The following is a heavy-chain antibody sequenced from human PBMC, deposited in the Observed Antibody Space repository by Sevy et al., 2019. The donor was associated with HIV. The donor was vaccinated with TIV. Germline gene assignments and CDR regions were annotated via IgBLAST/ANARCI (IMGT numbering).Heavy chain of an antibody. J-gene: IGHJ6*02. CDR3: ARDLRDGEYIFQYYGMDV. V-gene: IGHV3-13*01. Sequence: GGSLRLSCEASGFTFSSFDMHWVRQATGKGLEWISTIGAAGDTYYLGSVKGRFTISRENAKNSLYLQMNSLRAGDTALYYCARDLRDGEYIFQYYGMDVWGRGTTVTVSS. CDR1: GFTFSSFD. D-gene: IGHD4-17*01. CDR2: IGAAGDT.